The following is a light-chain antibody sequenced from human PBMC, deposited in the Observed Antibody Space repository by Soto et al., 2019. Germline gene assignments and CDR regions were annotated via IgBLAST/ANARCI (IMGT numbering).Light chain of an antibody. V-gene: IGKV1-12*01. J-gene: IGKJ5*01. Sequence: DIQMTQSPSSLSASVGDRVTITCRASQGIGNYLAWYQQRPGKAPKLLIYAASTLQSGVPSRFSGSGSGTDFTLTINGLQPEDFATYYCQQAASFPITFGQGTRLEIK. CDR3: QQAASFPIT. CDR2: AAS. CDR1: QGIGNY.